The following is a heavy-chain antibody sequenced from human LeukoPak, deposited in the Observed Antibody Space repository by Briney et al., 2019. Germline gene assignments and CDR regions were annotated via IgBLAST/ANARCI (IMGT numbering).Heavy chain of an antibody. Sequence: ASVKVSCKASGYTFTAYYLHWVRQAPGQGLEWMGWINPNSGDTKYSQKFQGRVTMTRETSITTAYMELSRLTSDDTAIYYCARDRMGDCATTSCYLAYWGQGTLVTVSS. CDR3: ARDRMGDCATTSCYLAY. J-gene: IGHJ4*02. CDR2: INPNSGDT. CDR1: GYTFTAYY. D-gene: IGHD2-2*01. V-gene: IGHV1-2*02.